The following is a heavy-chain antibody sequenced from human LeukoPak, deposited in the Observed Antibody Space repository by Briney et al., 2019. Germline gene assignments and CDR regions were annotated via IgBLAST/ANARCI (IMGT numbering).Heavy chain of an antibody. Sequence: GSLRLSCAASGFTFNSSLMNWVRPVPGKGLVWISRINSDGSTKNYADSVKGSFTIYRDNAKNTLYLKMNSLRAADTDVYYCAGAAYYMDVWGQGNTVTVSS. J-gene: IGHJ6*03. CDR3: AGAAYYMDV. V-gene: IGHV3-74*01. CDR2: INSDGSTK. CDR1: GFTFNSSL.